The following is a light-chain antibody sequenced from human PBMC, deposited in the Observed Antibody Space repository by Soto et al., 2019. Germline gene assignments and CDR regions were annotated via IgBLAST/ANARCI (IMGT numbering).Light chain of an antibody. CDR3: AAWDGSLNVVL. J-gene: IGLJ2*01. CDR1: SSNIGTNT. Sequence: QSVLTQPPSASGTPGQRVAISCSGSSSNIGTNTVNWYQQLPGSAPQLPIYNTNQRPSGVPGRFSGSKSGASASLAISGLQSEDEADYYCAAWDGSLNVVLFGGGTKLTVL. V-gene: IGLV1-44*01. CDR2: NTN.